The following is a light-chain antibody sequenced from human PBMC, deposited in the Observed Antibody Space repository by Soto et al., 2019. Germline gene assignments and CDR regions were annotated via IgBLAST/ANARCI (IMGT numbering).Light chain of an antibody. V-gene: IGKV3-15*01. Sequence: DIVMTQSPATLSVSPGERATLSCRASQSVSSNLAWYQQKRGQAPRLLMYGASTRATGIPVRFSGSGSGTEFTLIISSLQSEDFAVYYCQQHNDWPRTFGQGTKVEIK. CDR2: GAS. CDR3: QQHNDWPRT. J-gene: IGKJ1*01. CDR1: QSVSSN.